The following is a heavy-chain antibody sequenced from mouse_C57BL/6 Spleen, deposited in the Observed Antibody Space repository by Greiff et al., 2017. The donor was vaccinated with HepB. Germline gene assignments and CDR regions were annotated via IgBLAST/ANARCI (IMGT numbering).Heavy chain of an antibody. D-gene: IGHD2-3*01. J-gene: IGHJ4*01. CDR1: GFSLTSYG. Sequence: QVQLKESGPGLVQPSQSLSITCTVSGFSLTSYGVHWVRQSPGKGLEWLGVIWSGGSTDYNAAFISRLSISKDNSKRQVFFKMNSLQADDTAIYYCASPWLLRGSMDYWGQGTSVTVSS. CDR3: ASPWLLRGSMDY. V-gene: IGHV2-2*01. CDR2: IWSGGST.